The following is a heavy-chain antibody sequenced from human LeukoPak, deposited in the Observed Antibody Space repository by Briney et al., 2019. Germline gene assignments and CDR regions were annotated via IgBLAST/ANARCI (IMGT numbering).Heavy chain of an antibody. V-gene: IGHV3-66*01. CDR2: SYSGNTT. CDR3: ATYSSGRRGYYFDS. J-gene: IGHJ4*02. CDR1: GFTFSSYA. Sequence: GGSLRLSCAASGFTFSSYAMSWVRQAPGKGLEWVAISYSGNTTYCADSVRGRFTISRDKSKHRLHLQMNSLRAEDTAVYYCATYSSGRRGYYFDSWGQGTLVTVSS. D-gene: IGHD6-19*01.